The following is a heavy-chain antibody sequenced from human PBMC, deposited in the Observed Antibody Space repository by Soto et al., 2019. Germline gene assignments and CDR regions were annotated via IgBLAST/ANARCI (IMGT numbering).Heavy chain of an antibody. D-gene: IGHD3-16*01. CDR3: ARHAAYASVWGESAGSDY. J-gene: IGHJ4*02. CDR1: GGSISSNSYY. Sequence: PSETLSLTCTVSGGSISSNSYYWDWIRQPPGKGLEWIGSLFYSGATYHNPSLQSRVTISVDTSKNQFSLHLSSVTAADTAVYYCARHAAYASVWGESAGSDYWAQGIPVTVS. CDR2: LFYSGAT. V-gene: IGHV4-39*01.